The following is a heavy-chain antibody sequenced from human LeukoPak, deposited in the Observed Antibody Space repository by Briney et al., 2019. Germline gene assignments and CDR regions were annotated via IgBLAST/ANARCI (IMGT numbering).Heavy chain of an antibody. CDR1: GFTFSNSA. D-gene: IGHD1-1*01. CDR3: ANAPWRYYYMDV. J-gene: IGHJ6*03. CDR2: ISGSGGST. Sequence: GGSLRLSCAASGFTFSNSAMNWVRQAPGKGLEWVSAISGSGGSTYYANSVKGRFTISRDNSRNTLYLQMNSLRAEDTAVYYCANAPWRYYYMDVWGKGTTVTVSS. V-gene: IGHV3-23*01.